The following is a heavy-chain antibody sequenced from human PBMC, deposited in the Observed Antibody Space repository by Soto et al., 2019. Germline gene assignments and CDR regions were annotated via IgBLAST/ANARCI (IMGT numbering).Heavy chain of an antibody. CDR2: IFHDGTA. CDR1: GVSISSGNW. J-gene: IGHJ4*02. V-gene: IGHV4-4*02. Sequence: SETLSLTCAVSGVSISSGNWWTWVRQTPQRGLEYIGEIFHDGTANYYPSFERRVAISVDTSKNQLSLKLTSVTAADTAIYFCARLVYDTRLNYMYFDFWGQGALVTVSS. CDR3: ARLVYDTRLNYMYFDF. D-gene: IGHD3-10*01.